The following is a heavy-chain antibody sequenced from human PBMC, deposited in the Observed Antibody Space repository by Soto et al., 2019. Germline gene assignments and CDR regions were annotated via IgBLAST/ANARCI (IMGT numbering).Heavy chain of an antibody. J-gene: IGHJ4*02. V-gene: IGHV4-39*01. Sequence: QLQLQESGPGLVKPSEALSLTCTVSGGSISSSNYYWGWIRQPPGKGLEWIGSIYYSGSTYYNPSLKSPVTISIDKSKNQFSLKLSSLTAADTDVYYCARLEGLATISYYFDIWGQGTLVTVSS. D-gene: IGHD3-9*01. CDR3: ARLEGLATISYYFDI. CDR1: GGSISSSNYY. CDR2: IYYSGST.